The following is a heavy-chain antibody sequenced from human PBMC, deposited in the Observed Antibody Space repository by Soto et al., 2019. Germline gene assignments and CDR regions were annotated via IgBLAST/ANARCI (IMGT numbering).Heavy chain of an antibody. CDR1: GFTFSSYW. V-gene: IGHV3-74*01. J-gene: IGHJ4*02. CDR3: ARAEDSSGPFDY. Sequence: EVQLVESGGGLVQPGGSLRLSCAASGFTFSSYWMHWVRQAPGKGLVWVSRINSDGSSTSYADSVKGRFTISRDNAKXXXXXXXXXXRAEDTAVYYCARAEDSSGPFDYWGQGTLVTVSS. D-gene: IGHD3-22*01. CDR2: INSDGSST.